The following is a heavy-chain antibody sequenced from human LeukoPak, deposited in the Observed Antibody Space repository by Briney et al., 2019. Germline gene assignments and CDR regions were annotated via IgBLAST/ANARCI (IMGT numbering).Heavy chain of an antibody. CDR1: GGSISSSSYY. Sequence: SEALSLTCTVSGGSISSSSYYWGWIRQPPGKGLEWIGEINHSGSTNYNPSLKSRVTISVDTSKNQFSLKLSSVTAADTAVYYCARERPSYYDILTGYYPRSLPYYFDYWGQGTLVTVSS. D-gene: IGHD3-9*01. CDR2: INHSGST. J-gene: IGHJ4*02. CDR3: ARERPSYYDILTGYYPRSLPYYFDY. V-gene: IGHV4-39*07.